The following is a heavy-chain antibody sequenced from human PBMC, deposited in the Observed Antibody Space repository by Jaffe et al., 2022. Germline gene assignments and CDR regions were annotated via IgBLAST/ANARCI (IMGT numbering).Heavy chain of an antibody. V-gene: IGHV4-4*02. CDR1: GGSISSSNW. J-gene: IGHJ6*03. Sequence: QVQLQESGPGLVKPSGTLSLTCAVSGGSISSSNWWSWIRQPPGKGLEWIGEIYHSGSTNYNPSLKSRVTISVDKSKNQFSLKLSSVTAADTAVYYCARNMLLWDYYYYMDVWGKGTTVTVSS. D-gene: IGHD3-10*01. CDR3: ARNMLLWDYYYYMDV. CDR2: IYHSGST.